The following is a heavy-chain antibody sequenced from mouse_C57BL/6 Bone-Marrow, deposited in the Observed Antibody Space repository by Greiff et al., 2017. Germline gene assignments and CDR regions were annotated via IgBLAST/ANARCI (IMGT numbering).Heavy chain of an antibody. Sequence: EVQLQESGGDLVKPGGSLKLSCAASGFTFSSYGMSWVRQTPDKRLEWVATISSGGSYTYYPDSVTGRFTISRDNAKNTLYLQMSRLKSEDTAMYYCARRLYDYDGGYYFDYWGQGTTLTVSS. D-gene: IGHD2-4*01. J-gene: IGHJ2*01. CDR2: ISSGGSYT. CDR1: GFTFSSYG. CDR3: ARRLYDYDGGYYFDY. V-gene: IGHV5-6*01.